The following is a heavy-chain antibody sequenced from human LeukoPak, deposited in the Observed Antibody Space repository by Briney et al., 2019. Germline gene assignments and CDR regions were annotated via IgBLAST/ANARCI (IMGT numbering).Heavy chain of an antibody. CDR1: GGSISSYY. D-gene: IGHD2-2*02. CDR2: IYYSGST. CDR3: ARARGPYCSSTSCYTDPYNWFDP. V-gene: IGHV4-59*01. Sequence: SETLSLTCTVSGGSISSYYWSWIRQPPGKGLEWIGYIYYSGSTNYNPSLKSRVTISVDTSKNQFSLKLSSVTAADTAVYYCARARGPYCSSTSCYTDPYNWFDPWGQGTPVTVSS. J-gene: IGHJ5*02.